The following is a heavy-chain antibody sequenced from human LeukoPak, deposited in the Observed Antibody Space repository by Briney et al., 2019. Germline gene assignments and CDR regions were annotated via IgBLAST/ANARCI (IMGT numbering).Heavy chain of an antibody. Sequence: SETLSLTCAVSGGSISSSNWWSWVRQPPGKGLEWIGEIYHSGTTNYNPSLKSRVTISVDTSKNQFSLKLSSVTAADTAVYYCAREVSGRLDYWGQGTLVTVSS. CDR3: AREVSGRLDY. J-gene: IGHJ4*02. CDR2: IYHSGTT. D-gene: IGHD1-26*01. CDR1: GGSISSSNW. V-gene: IGHV4-4*02.